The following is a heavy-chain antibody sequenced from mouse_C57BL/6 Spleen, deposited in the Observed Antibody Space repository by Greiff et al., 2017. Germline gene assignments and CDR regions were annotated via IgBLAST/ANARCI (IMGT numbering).Heavy chain of an antibody. CDR2: IHPNSGST. CDR1: GYTFTSYW. D-gene: IGHD1-1*01. Sequence: QVQLQQPGAELVKPGASVKLSCKASGYTFTSYWMHWVKQRPGQGLEWIGMIHPNSGSTNYNEKFKSKATLTVDKSSSTAYMQRSSLTSEDSAVXYCAREGYYGSSFAYWGQGTLVTVSA. J-gene: IGHJ3*01. V-gene: IGHV1-64*01. CDR3: AREGYYGSSFAY.